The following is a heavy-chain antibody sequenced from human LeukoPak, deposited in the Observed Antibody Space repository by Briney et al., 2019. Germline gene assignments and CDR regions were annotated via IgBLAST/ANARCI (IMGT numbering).Heavy chain of an antibody. J-gene: IGHJ4*02. Sequence: GGSLRLSCAASGFTVSSYEMNWVRQAPGKGLEWVSYISSSGNTIYYADSVKGRFTISRDNAKNSLYLQMNSLRAEDTAVYYCARDPLPTNWGQGTLVTVSS. V-gene: IGHV3-48*03. CDR2: ISSSGNTI. CDR1: GFTVSSYE. CDR3: ARDPLPTN.